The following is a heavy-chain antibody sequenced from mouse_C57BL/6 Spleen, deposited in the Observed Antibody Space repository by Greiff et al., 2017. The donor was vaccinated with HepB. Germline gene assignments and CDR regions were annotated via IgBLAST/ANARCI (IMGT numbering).Heavy chain of an antibody. V-gene: IGHV3-4*01. CDR2: ISSSGST. CDR3: ARACSNYEYFDV. D-gene: IGHD2-5*01. CDR1: GYSITNCNHW. J-gene: IGHJ1*03. Sequence: EVQLVESGPALVKPSQSVSLTCTVTGYSITNCNHWWNWIRQVSGSKLEWIGYISSSGSTDSNPSLKSRISITRDTSKNHLFLQLNTVTTEDIATYYCARACSNYEYFDVWGTGTTVTVAS.